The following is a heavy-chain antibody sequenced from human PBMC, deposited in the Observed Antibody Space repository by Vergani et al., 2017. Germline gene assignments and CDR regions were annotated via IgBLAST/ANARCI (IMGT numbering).Heavy chain of an antibody. V-gene: IGHV1-69*01. J-gene: IGHJ6*02. CDR2: IIPIFGTA. D-gene: IGHD1-14*01. CDR1: GGTFSSYA. CDR3: ARDRMGVRFRQPHYYGMDV. Sequence: QVQLVQSGAEVKKPGSSVKVSCKASGGTFSSYAISWVRQAPGPGLEWMGGIIPIFGTANYAQKFQGRVTITADESTSTAYMALSSLRSEDTAVYYCARDRMGVRFRQPHYYGMDVWGQGTTVTVSS.